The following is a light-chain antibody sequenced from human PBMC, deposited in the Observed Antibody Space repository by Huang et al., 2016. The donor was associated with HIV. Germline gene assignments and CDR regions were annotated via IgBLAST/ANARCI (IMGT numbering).Light chain of an antibody. J-gene: IGKJ4*01. CDR1: QNIGDW. CDR2: RAS. CDR3: QQYNSYSIT. V-gene: IGKV1-5*03. Sequence: DIQMTQSPSTLSGFVGDRVTITCRASQNIGDWLAWCQQKPGKAPNLLIYRASTLHSGVPSRFSGSGSGTEFTLTISSLQPDDFATYYCQQYNSYSITFGGGTKVDLK.